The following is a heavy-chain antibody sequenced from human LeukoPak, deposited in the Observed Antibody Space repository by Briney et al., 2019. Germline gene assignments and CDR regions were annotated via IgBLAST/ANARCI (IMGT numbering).Heavy chain of an antibody. J-gene: IGHJ4*02. CDR3: ARDLSLGYCSGGSCYYFDY. CDR2: IKQDGSEK. CDR1: GFTFSSYW. D-gene: IGHD2-15*01. V-gene: IGHV3-7*01. Sequence: PGGSLRLSCAASGFTFSSYWMSWVRQAPGKGLEWVANIKQDGSEKYYVDSVKGRFTISRDNAKNSLYLQTNSLRAEDTAVYYCARDLSLGYCSGGSCYYFDYWGQGTLVTVSS.